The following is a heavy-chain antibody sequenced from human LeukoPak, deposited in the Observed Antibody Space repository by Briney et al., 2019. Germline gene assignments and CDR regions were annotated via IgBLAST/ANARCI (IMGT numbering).Heavy chain of an antibody. CDR2: ISSSSSYI. J-gene: IGHJ1*01. Sequence: GGSLRLSCAASGFTFSSYSMNWVRQAPRKGLEWVSSISSSSSYIYYADSVKGRFTISRDNAKNSLYLQMNSLRAEDTAVYYCARDIAYCGGDCYSGYFQHWGQGTLVTVSS. D-gene: IGHD2-21*01. CDR3: ARDIAYCGGDCYSGYFQH. V-gene: IGHV3-21*01. CDR1: GFTFSSYS.